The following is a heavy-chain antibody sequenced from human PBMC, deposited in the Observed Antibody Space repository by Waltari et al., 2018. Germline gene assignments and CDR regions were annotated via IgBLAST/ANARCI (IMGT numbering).Heavy chain of an antibody. D-gene: IGHD3-22*01. J-gene: IGHJ4*02. V-gene: IGHV1-2*06. CDR1: GYTFTGYY. CDR3: ARVLDSSGYYYDY. Sequence: QVQLVQSGAEVKKPEASVKVSCKASGYTFTGYYMHWVRQAPGQGLEWMGRINPNSGGTNYAQKFQGRVTMTRDTSISTAYMELSRLRSDDTAVYYCARVLDSSGYYYDYWGQGTLVTVSS. CDR2: INPNSGGT.